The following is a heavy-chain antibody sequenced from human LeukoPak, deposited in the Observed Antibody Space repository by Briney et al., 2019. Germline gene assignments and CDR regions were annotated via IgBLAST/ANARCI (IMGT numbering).Heavy chain of an antibody. J-gene: IGHJ4*02. Sequence: GGSLRLSCAASGFTFDDYGLHWVRQVPGKGLEWVSGINYQSARFDADSGKCRFTISRDNAKNLLYLLMDSLRPEDSALYYCVKDAGIAARPWYFDSWGQGTQVIVSS. CDR3: VKDAGIAARPWYFDS. CDR2: INYQSARF. V-gene: IGHV3-9*01. CDR1: GFTFDDYG. D-gene: IGHD6-6*01.